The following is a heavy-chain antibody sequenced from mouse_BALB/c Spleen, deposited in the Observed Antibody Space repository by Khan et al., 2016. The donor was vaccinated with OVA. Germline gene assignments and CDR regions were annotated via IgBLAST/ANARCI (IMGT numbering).Heavy chain of an antibody. V-gene: IGHV3-6*02. CDR3: ARGGSSGPAWFAY. CDR2: ISYDGNS. Sequence: QLEESGPGLVKPSQSLSLTCSVTGYSITSGYFWNWIRQFPGNKLEWMGYISYDGNSNYNPSLKNRISITRDTSKNQFFLKLNSVTPEETATYYCARGGSSGPAWFAYWGQGTLVTVSA. D-gene: IGHD3-1*01. J-gene: IGHJ3*01. CDR1: GYSITSGYF.